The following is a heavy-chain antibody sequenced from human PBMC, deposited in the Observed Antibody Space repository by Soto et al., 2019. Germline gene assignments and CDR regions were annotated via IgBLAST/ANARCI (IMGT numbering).Heavy chain of an antibody. Sequence: GASVKVSCKASGGTFRSYAISWVRQAPGQGLEWMGGIIPISGTANYAQKFQGRVTITADESTSTAYMELSSLRSEDTAVYYCAKAYSSSSHQFDYWGQGTLVTVSS. V-gene: IGHV1-69*13. CDR1: GGTFRSYA. CDR3: AKAYSSSSHQFDY. D-gene: IGHD6-6*01. CDR2: IIPISGTA. J-gene: IGHJ4*02.